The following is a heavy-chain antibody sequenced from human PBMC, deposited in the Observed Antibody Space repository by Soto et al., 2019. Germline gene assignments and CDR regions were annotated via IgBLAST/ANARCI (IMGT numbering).Heavy chain of an antibody. CDR1: GFRFNSYS. D-gene: IGHD1-26*01. V-gene: IGHV3-21*06. J-gene: IGHJ4*02. Sequence: GSLRLSCEASGFRFNSYSMNWVRQAPQKGLEWVSLIDARSNYIYYADSVKGRFTISRDNARNSLYLQMDSLRVEDTAVYYCVRENEMAGATSAFEYWGQGTPVTVSS. CDR2: IDARSNYI. CDR3: VRENEMAGATSAFEY.